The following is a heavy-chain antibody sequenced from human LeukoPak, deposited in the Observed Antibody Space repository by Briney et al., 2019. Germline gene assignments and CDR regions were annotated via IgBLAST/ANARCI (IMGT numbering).Heavy chain of an antibody. J-gene: IGHJ4*02. CDR1: GGSINYYY. Sequence: PSETLSLTCTVSGGSINYYYWMWIRQPPGKGLEWIGYIYYSGGTHYNPSLKSRVTMLVDTSKNQFSLKLTAVTAADTAVYYCARSTRGPKLRYFDWSTKYYFDYWGQGTLVTVSS. CDR2: IYYSGGT. CDR3: ARSTRGPKLRYFDWSTKYYFDY. V-gene: IGHV4-59*01. D-gene: IGHD3-9*01.